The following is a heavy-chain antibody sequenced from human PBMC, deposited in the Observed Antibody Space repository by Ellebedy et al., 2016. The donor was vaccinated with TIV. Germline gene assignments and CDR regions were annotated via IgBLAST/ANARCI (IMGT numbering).Heavy chain of an antibody. CDR3: ARDHCAGDCYPPDY. Sequence: AASVKVSCKPSGYTFNTYAITWIRQAPGQGLEWMGRISTYNGDTDYAQKFQGRVTMTTDTSTSTAYMELRILRSDDTALYYCARDHCAGDCYPPDYWGQGSLVTVSS. CDR1: GYTFNTYA. J-gene: IGHJ4*02. D-gene: IGHD2-21*02. CDR2: ISTYNGDT. V-gene: IGHV1-18*01.